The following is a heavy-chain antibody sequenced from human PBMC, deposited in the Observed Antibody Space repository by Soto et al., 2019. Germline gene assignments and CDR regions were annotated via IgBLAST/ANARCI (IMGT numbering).Heavy chain of an antibody. CDR1: GYTFTSYG. CDR3: VRYQGIGFLEWSTPRVFDY. D-gene: IGHD3-3*01. V-gene: IGHV1-18*01. Sequence: ASVKVSCKASGYTFTSYGISWVRQAPGQGLEWMGWISAYNGNTNYAQKLQGRVTMTTDTSTSTAYMELRSLRSDDTAVYYCVRYQGIGFLEWSTPRVFDYWGQGTLVTVSS. CDR2: ISAYNGNT. J-gene: IGHJ4*02.